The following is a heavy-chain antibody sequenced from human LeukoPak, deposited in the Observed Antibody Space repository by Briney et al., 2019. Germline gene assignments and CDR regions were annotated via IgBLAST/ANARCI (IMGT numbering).Heavy chain of an antibody. J-gene: IGHJ3*02. D-gene: IGHD3-10*01. CDR1: GFTFSSYW. CDR2: INSDGSST. Sequence: GGSLRLSCAASGFTFSSYWMHWVRQVPGKGLVWVSRINSDGSSTSYADSVKGRFTISRDNAKNTLYAQMNSLRAEDTAVYYCSTGSGHAFDIWGRGTMVTVSS. V-gene: IGHV3-74*01. CDR3: STGSGHAFDI.